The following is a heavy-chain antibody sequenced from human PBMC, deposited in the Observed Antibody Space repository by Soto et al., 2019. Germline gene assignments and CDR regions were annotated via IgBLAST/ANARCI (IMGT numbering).Heavy chain of an antibody. CDR3: AREYDSSGYILRY. D-gene: IGHD3-22*01. CDR1: GFTVSNNY. CDR2: IYTRGTT. J-gene: IGHJ4*02. Sequence: DVKLVESGGGLIQPGGSLRLSCAASGFTVSNNYMTWVRQAPGKGLEWVSIIYTRGTTYYADSVKGRFTISRDNSKNTLYLQMNNLRAEDTAVYYCAREYDSSGYILRYWGQGTLVTFSS. V-gene: IGHV3-53*01.